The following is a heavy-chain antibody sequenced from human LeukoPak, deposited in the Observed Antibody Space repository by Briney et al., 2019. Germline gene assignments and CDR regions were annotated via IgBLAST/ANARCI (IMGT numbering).Heavy chain of an antibody. V-gene: IGHV3-21*01. CDR3: ARDYDILTGYHSLGY. J-gene: IGHJ4*02. D-gene: IGHD3-9*01. CDR1: GFTFSSYS. Sequence: PGGSLRLSCAASGFTFSSYSMNWVRPATGKGLEWGSSISSSSSYIYYADSVKGRFTISRDNAKNSLYLQMNSLRVEDTALYYCARDYDILTGYHSLGYWGQGTLVTVSS. CDR2: ISSSSSYI.